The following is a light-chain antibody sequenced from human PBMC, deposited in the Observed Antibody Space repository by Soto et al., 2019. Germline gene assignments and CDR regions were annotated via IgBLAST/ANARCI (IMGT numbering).Light chain of an antibody. V-gene: IGKV3-15*01. Sequence: EIEMTQSPATLSVSPGERATLSCRASQSVSSNLAWYQQKPGQAPRLLIYGASTRATSIPARFSGSGSGTEFTLTISSLQSEDFALYYCQRYNNWPGTFGPGTKVDIK. CDR1: QSVSSN. J-gene: IGKJ3*01. CDR2: GAS. CDR3: QRYNNWPGT.